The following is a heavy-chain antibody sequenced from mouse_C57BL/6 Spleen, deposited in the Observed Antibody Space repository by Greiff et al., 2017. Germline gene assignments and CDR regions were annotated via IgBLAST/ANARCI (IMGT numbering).Heavy chain of an antibody. CDR2: ISSGSSTI. V-gene: IGHV5-17*01. J-gene: IGHJ4*01. Sequence: EVQLVESGGGLVKPGGSLKLSCAASGFTFSDYGMHWVRQAPEKGLEWVAYISSGSSTIYYADKVKGRFTISRDNAKNTLFLQMTSLRSEDTAMYYCARLSPYAMDYWGQGTSVTVSS. CDR1: GFTFSDYG. CDR3: ARLSPYAMDY.